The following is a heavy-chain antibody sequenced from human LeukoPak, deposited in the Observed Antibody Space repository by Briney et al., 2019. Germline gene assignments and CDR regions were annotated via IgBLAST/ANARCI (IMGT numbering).Heavy chain of an antibody. CDR2: IRYDGSNK. J-gene: IGHJ3*02. D-gene: IGHD1-26*01. CDR1: GFTFSSNG. Sequence: GGSLRLSCAASGFTFSSNGMHWVRQAPGKGLEWVAFIRYDGSNKYYADSVKGRFTISRDNSKNTLYLQMNSLRADDTAVYYCAKDRGGSYSNGFDIWAKGRWSPSLQ. CDR3: AKDRGGSYSNGFDI. V-gene: IGHV3-30*02.